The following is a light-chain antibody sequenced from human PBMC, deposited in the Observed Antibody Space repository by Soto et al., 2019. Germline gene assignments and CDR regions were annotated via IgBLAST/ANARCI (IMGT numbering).Light chain of an antibody. CDR1: SGDVGGYNY. CDR2: EVS. V-gene: IGLV2-14*01. CDR3: SSFTTSNSLVI. Sequence: QSALTQPASVSGSPGQSITISCTGTSGDVGGYNYVSWYQQHPGKAPKLMIYEVSTRPSGVSNRFSGSKSGNTASLTISGLQAEDEADYYCSSFTTSNSLVIFGGGTKVTVL. J-gene: IGLJ2*01.